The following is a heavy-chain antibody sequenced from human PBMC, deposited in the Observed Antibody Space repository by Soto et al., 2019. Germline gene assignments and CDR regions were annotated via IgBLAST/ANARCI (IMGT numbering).Heavy chain of an antibody. CDR1: GFTFSSYA. CDR2: ISGSGGST. CDR3: AKYPSAGVHFDY. D-gene: IGHD2-21*01. Sequence: EVQLLESGGGLVQPGGSLRLSCAASGFTFSSYAMSWVRQAPGKGLEWVSAISGSGGSTYYADSVKGRFTISRDNSKNTLYLQMNSLRAEETAVYYCAKYPSAGVHFDYWGQGSLVTGSS. V-gene: IGHV3-23*01. J-gene: IGHJ4*02.